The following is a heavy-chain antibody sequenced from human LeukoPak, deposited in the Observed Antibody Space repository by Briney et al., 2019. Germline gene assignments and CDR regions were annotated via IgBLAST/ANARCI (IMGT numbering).Heavy chain of an antibody. D-gene: IGHD3-16*01. Sequence: GGSLRLSCAVSAFTFSRYDMHWVRQATGKGLEWISSIGTGGNTYYIGSAKGRFTISRENAKSSLYLQRNSLRAGDTAVYYCVRGGEIGFDSWGQGTLVTVSS. CDR3: VRGGEIGFDS. CDR2: IGTGGNT. J-gene: IGHJ5*01. CDR1: AFTFSRYD. V-gene: IGHV3-13*04.